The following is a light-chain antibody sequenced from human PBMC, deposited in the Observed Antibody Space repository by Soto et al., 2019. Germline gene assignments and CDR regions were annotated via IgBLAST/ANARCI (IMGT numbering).Light chain of an antibody. CDR2: GNS. CDR1: SSNIGAGYD. J-gene: IGLJ2*01. V-gene: IGLV1-40*01. Sequence: QSVLTQPPSVSGAPGQRVTISCTGSSSNIGAGYDVHWYQQLPGTAPKLLIYGNSNRPSGVPDRFSGSKSGTSASLAITGLQAEDEAHYYCQSYDSRLSGYVVFGGGTKLTVL. CDR3: QSYDSRLSGYVV.